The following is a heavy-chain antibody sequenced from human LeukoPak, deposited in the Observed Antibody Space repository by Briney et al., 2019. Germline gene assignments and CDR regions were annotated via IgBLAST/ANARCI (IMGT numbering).Heavy chain of an antibody. D-gene: IGHD4-23*01. Sequence: GGSLRLSCAASGFTFSSYAMSWVRQAPEKGLEWVSAISGSSSTIYYADSVKGRFTISRDNSKNTLYLQMNSLRAEDTAVYYCAKDRPPYGGKGYYFDYWGQGTLVTVSS. CDR1: GFTFSSYA. V-gene: IGHV3-23*01. J-gene: IGHJ4*02. CDR3: AKDRPPYGGKGYYFDY. CDR2: ISGSSSTI.